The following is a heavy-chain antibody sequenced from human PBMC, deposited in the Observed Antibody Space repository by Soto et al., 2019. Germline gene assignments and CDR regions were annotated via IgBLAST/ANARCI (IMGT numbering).Heavy chain of an antibody. J-gene: IGHJ6*02. Sequence: QVQLVQSGAEVKKPGASVKVSCKASGYTFTSYDISWVRQATGQGLEWMGWMNTNSGNTGYAQKVQGRVTMTRNTSIRTAYMEPSSPRSEDTSVYYCARWTDGYYYYVMDVWGQGTTVTVSS. CDR3: ARWTDGYYYYVMDV. V-gene: IGHV1-8*01. D-gene: IGHD2-21*02. CDR1: GYTFTSYD. CDR2: MNTNSGNT.